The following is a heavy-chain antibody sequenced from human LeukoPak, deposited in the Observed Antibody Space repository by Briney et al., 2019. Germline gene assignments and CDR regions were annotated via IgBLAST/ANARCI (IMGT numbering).Heavy chain of an antibody. CDR3: ARAPARDYYGSGSYGDY. Sequence: ASVKVSCQASGYTFTVYYMHWVRQAPGQGLEWMGWINPNSGGTNYAQKFQGRVTMTRDTSISTAYMALSRLRSDDTAVYYCARAPARDYYGSGSYGDYWGQGTLVTVSS. J-gene: IGHJ4*02. D-gene: IGHD3-10*01. CDR2: INPNSGGT. V-gene: IGHV1-2*02. CDR1: GYTFTVYY.